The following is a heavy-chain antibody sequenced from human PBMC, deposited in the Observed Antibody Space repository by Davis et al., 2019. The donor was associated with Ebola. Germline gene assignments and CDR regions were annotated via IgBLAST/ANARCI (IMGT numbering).Heavy chain of an antibody. Sequence: GESLKISCTASGFSFSSSTMIWARQAPGKGLQWLSSISSGNAYIFYADSLQGRFIISGDNAKNSLYLQMNNVRAEDTAAYYCARADAALNDAFELWGLGTMVTVSS. CDR1: GFSFSSST. CDR3: ARADAALNDAFEL. CDR2: ISSGNAYI. J-gene: IGHJ3*01. V-gene: IGHV3-21*01. D-gene: IGHD5-24*01.